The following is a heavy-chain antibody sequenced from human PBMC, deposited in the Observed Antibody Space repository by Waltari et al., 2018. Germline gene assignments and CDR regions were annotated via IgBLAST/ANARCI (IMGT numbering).Heavy chain of an antibody. J-gene: IGHJ4*02. V-gene: IGHV4-34*01. CDR3: ARGRGRSRIAAAGTLWGLHFDY. D-gene: IGHD6-13*01. Sequence: QVQLQQWGAGLLKPSETLSLTCAVYGGSFRGYYWSCIRQPPGKGLEWIGEINHSGSTNYNPSLKSRVTISVDTSKNQFSLKLSSVTAADTAVYYCARGRGRSRIAAAGTLWGLHFDYWGQGTLVTVSS. CDR1: GGSFRGYY. CDR2: INHSGST.